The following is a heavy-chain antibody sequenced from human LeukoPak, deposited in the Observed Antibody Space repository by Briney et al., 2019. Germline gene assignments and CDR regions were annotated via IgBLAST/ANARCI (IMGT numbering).Heavy chain of an antibody. CDR3: AKDSRFGLAAAGKSDY. J-gene: IGHJ4*02. V-gene: IGHV3-23*01. CDR1: GFTFSSYA. Sequence: GGSLRLSCAASGFTFSSYAMSWVRQAPWKGLEWVSAISGSGGSTYYADSVKGRFTISRDNSKNTLYLQMNSLRAEDTAVYYCAKDSRFGLAAAGKSDYWGQGTLVTVSS. D-gene: IGHD6-13*01. CDR2: ISGSGGST.